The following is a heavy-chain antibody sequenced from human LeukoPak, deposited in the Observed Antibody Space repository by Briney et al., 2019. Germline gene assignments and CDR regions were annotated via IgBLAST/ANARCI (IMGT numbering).Heavy chain of an antibody. CDR2: ISGNGGST. J-gene: IGHJ4*02. D-gene: IGHD5-18*01. Sequence: GGSLRLSCAASGFTFSSYALSWVRQAPGRGLEWVSDISGNGGSTYYADSVEGRFTISRDNSKNTVYLQMNGLRVEDTAVYYCAKNTGQTSEYSYGFDYWGQGTLVTVSS. CDR3: AKNTGQTSEYSYGFDY. CDR1: GFTFSSYA. V-gene: IGHV3-23*01.